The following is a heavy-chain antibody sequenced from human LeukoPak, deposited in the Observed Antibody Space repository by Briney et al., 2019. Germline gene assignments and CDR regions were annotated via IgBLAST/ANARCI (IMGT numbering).Heavy chain of an antibody. Sequence: SETLSLTCTVSGGSISSYYWSWIRQPPGKGLEWIGDVYDSGSTNYNPSLKSRVTISVDTSKNQFSLKLSSVTAADTAVYYCAREPDRTDAFDIWGQGTMVTVSS. CDR1: GGSISSYY. CDR3: AREPDRTDAFDI. J-gene: IGHJ3*02. D-gene: IGHD2-2*01. V-gene: IGHV4-59*12. CDR2: VYDSGST.